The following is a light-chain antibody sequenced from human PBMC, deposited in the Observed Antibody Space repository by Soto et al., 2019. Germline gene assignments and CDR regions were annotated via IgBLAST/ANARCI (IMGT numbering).Light chain of an antibody. V-gene: IGLV2-14*01. CDR2: EVN. Sequence: QSALTQPASVSGSPGQSITISCTGTSSDVGGYNYVSWYQQHPGKAPKVMLYEVNNRPSGGSTRFSGSKSGNTASLTISGLQADDEADYFCSAYTGSSLVFGGGTQLTVL. J-gene: IGLJ2*01. CDR1: SSDVGGYNY. CDR3: SAYTGSSLV.